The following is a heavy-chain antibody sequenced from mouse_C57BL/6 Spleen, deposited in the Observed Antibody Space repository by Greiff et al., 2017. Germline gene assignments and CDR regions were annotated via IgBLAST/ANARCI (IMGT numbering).Heavy chain of an antibody. D-gene: IGHD1-1*01. Sequence: QVQLKQSGAELVKPGASVKISCKASGYAFSSYWMNWVKQRPGKGLEWIGQIYPGDGDTNYNGKFKGKATLTADKSSSTAYMQLSSLTSEDSAVYLCARWDYYGSSPSWFAYWGQGTLVTVSA. CDR3: ARWDYYGSSPSWFAY. J-gene: IGHJ3*01. V-gene: IGHV1-80*01. CDR1: GYAFSSYW. CDR2: IYPGDGDT.